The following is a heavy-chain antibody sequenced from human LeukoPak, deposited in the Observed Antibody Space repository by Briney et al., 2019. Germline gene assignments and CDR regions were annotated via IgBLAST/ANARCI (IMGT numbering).Heavy chain of an antibody. D-gene: IGHD1-26*01. Sequence: SVKVSCKASGGTFRSYSISWVRQAPGQGLEWMGGIIPIFDTADYAQKFQGRVTITADESTSTAYMELSSLRSEDTAVFYCARISLGAIWGYYYGMDVWGQGTTVTVSS. J-gene: IGHJ6*02. CDR1: GGTFRSYS. V-gene: IGHV1-69*13. CDR2: IIPIFDTA. CDR3: ARISLGAIWGYYYGMDV.